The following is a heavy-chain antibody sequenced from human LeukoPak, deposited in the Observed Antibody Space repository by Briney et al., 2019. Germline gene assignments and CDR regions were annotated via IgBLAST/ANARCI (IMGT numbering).Heavy chain of an antibody. CDR3: ARDPCSSTSCYGGSYYFDY. Sequence: GGSLRLSCAASGFTFSDYYMGWIRQAPGKGLEWVSYIISSSSYTNYADSVKGRFTISRDNAKDSLYLQMNSLRADETAVYYCARDPCSSTSCYGGSYYFDYWGQGTLVTVSS. D-gene: IGHD2-2*01. V-gene: IGHV3-11*06. CDR1: GFTFSDYY. J-gene: IGHJ4*02. CDR2: IISSSSYT.